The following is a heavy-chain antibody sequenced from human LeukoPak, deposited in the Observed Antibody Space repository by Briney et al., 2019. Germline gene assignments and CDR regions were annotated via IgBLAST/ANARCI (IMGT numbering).Heavy chain of an antibody. CDR2: IYYSGST. D-gene: IGHD2-2*01. CDR3: ARGGGLGYCSSTSCYAFDY. J-gene: IGHJ4*02. V-gene: IGHV4-31*03. Sequence: PSQTLSLTCTVSGGSISSGGYYWSWIRQHPGKGLEWIGYIYYSGSTNYNPSLKSRVTISVDTSENQFSLKLSSVTAADTAVYYCARGGGLGYCSSTSCYAFDYWGQGTLVTVSS. CDR1: GGSISSGGYY.